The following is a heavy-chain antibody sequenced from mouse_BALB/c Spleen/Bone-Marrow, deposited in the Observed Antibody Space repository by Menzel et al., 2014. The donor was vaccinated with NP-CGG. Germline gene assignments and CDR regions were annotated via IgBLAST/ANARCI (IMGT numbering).Heavy chain of an antibody. CDR1: GYSFTGYF. Sequence: EFQLQQSGPDLVKPGASVKISCKASGYSFTGYFMNWVKQSHGKSLEWIGRINPYNGDTFYNQKFKGKATLTVDKSSSTAHMELLSLTSEDSAVYYCGRVYYYGSGYFDYWGQGTTLTISS. V-gene: IGHV1-37*01. D-gene: IGHD1-1*01. CDR3: GRVYYYGSGYFDY. J-gene: IGHJ2*01. CDR2: INPYNGDT.